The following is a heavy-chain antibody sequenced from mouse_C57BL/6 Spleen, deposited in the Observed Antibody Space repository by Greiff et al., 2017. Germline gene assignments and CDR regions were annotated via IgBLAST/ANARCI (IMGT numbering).Heavy chain of an antibody. D-gene: IGHD2-5*01. V-gene: IGHV5-6*01. Sequence: EVHLVESGGDLVKPGGSLKLSCAASGFTFSSYGMSWVRQTPDKRLEWVATISSGGSYTYYPGSVKGRFTISRDNAKNTLYLQMSSLKSEDTAMYYCARQGAYYSNLYYFDYWGQGTTLTVSS. J-gene: IGHJ2*01. CDR2: ISSGGSYT. CDR1: GFTFSSYG. CDR3: ARQGAYYSNLYYFDY.